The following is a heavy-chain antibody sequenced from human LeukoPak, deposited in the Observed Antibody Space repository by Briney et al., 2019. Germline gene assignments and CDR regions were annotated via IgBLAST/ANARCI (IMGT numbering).Heavy chain of an antibody. J-gene: IGHJ4*02. CDR3: ARDGYSFGHDFDY. CDR1: GFTFSSYW. V-gene: IGHV3-74*01. CDR2: IKGDGSST. Sequence: GGSLRLSCAASGFTFSSYWMHWVRHTPGKGLVWVSRIKGDGSSTSYADPVKGRFTISRDNAKNTLYLQMNSLRAEDTAVYYCARDGYSFGHDFDYWGQGTLVTVSS. D-gene: IGHD5-18*01.